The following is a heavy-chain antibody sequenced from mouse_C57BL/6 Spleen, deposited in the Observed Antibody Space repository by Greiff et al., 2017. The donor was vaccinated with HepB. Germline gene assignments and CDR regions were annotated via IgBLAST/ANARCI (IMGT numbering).Heavy chain of an antibody. D-gene: IGHD2-4*01. CDR1: GFSFNTYA. Sequence: EVKLVESGGGLVQPKGSLKLSCAASGFSFNTYAMNWVRQAPGKGLEWVARIRSKSNNYATYYADSVKDRFTISRDDSESMLYLQINNLKTEDTAMYYCVRQGGYDSNYAMDYWGQGTSVTVSS. CDR2: IRSKSNNYAT. V-gene: IGHV10-1*01. J-gene: IGHJ4*01. CDR3: VRQGGYDSNYAMDY.